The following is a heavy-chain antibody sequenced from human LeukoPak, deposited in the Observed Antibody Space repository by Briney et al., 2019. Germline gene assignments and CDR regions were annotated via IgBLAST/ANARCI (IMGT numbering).Heavy chain of an antibody. CDR2: ISVDGGRT. J-gene: IGHJ6*02. D-gene: IGHD6-6*01. CDR3: AKTEDSSSSYGMDV. Sequence: GGSLRLSCAASGFTVSSNYMSWVRQAPGKGLEWVSSISVDGGRTTYADSVKGRFTISRDNSKNTLYLQMNSLRAEDTAVYYCAKTEDSSSSYGMDVWGQGTTVTVSS. CDR1: GFTVSSNY. V-gene: IGHV3-23*01.